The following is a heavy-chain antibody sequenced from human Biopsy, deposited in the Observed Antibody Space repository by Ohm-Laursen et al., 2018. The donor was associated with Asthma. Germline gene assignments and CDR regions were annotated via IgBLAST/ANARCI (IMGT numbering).Heavy chain of an antibody. CDR3: ARTFYFWSPYHAEHSQL. V-gene: IGHV3-7*01. D-gene: IGHD2/OR15-2a*01. J-gene: IGHJ1*01. CDR1: GFTFGDYC. Sequence: SLRLSCAASGFTFGDYCMSWVRQVPGQGLEWVANIKHDGSEKNHVDSLKGRFTISRDNAKNLLFLQMNSLRAEDTAVYYCARTFYFWSPYHAEHSQLWGQGTLVTVSS. CDR2: IKHDGSEK.